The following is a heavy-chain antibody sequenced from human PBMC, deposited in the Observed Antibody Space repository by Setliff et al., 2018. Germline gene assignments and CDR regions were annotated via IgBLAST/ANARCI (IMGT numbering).Heavy chain of an antibody. D-gene: IGHD3-10*01. J-gene: IGHJ5*02. CDR1: GFIFSNAW. CDR2: IKSKTDGGTT. Sequence: GGSLRLSCAASGFIFSNAWMSWVRQAPGKGLDWVGRIKSKTDGGTTDYAAPVKGRFTISRDDSKNTLYLQMNSLKTEDTAVYYCVKLVPQAISSDPWGQGTLVTVSS. CDR3: VKLVPQAISSDP. V-gene: IGHV3-15*01.